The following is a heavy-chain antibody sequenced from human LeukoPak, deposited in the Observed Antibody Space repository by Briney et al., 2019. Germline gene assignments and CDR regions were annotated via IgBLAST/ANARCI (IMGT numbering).Heavy chain of an antibody. Sequence: GGSLRLSCAASGFTFSSYSMNWVRQAPGKGLEWVSYISSSSSTIYYVDSVKGRFTISRDNAKNSLYLQMNSLRAEDTAVYYCAGIGQQLDAFDIWGQGTMVTVSS. V-gene: IGHV3-48*01. J-gene: IGHJ3*02. CDR3: AGIGQQLDAFDI. D-gene: IGHD6-13*01. CDR2: ISSSSSTI. CDR1: GFTFSSYS.